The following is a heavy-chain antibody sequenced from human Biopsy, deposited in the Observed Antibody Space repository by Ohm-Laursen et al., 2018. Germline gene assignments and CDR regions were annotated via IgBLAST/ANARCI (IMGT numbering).Heavy chain of an antibody. Sequence: GTLSLTCTVSGDSISSYYWSWIRQPPGKGLQWIGYVYYTGSTDYNPSLQSRVIISVDTSKNHFSLRLRSVTPADTAIYYCARDRGYYSDRTVPGYIDLWGRGTLVTVSS. D-gene: IGHD3-22*01. CDR2: VYYTGST. J-gene: IGHJ2*01. V-gene: IGHV4-59*01. CDR1: GDSISSYY. CDR3: ARDRGYYSDRTVPGYIDL.